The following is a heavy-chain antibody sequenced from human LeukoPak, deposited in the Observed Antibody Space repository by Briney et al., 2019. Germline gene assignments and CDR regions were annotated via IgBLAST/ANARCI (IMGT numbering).Heavy chain of an antibody. D-gene: IGHD3-3*01. J-gene: IGHJ4*02. CDR1: GFTFSRHG. Sequence: GRSLRLSCAPSGFTFSRHGMHWVRQAPGKGLEWVAIISNDGSRKYYAHSVEGRFTISRDNSKNTLYLQMDSLRAEDTAVYYCARDRAWNYFDYWGQVTLVTVSS. CDR2: ISNDGSRK. V-gene: IGHV3-30*03. CDR3: ARDRAWNYFDY.